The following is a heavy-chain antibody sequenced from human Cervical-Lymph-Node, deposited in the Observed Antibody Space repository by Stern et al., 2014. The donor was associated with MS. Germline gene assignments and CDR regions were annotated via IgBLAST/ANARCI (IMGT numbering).Heavy chain of an antibody. CDR2: VHYSGTT. Sequence: VQLQESGPGLVKPSETLSLTCSVSGGSISSYYWNWIRQPPGKGLEWIANVHYSGTTNYNPSLKSRATILQNPPKKKTPLNLPSGTAADTAVYYCAGSGTYYPDYWGQGILVTVSS. CDR3: AGSGTYYPDY. D-gene: IGHD3-3*01. J-gene: IGHJ4*02. CDR1: GGSISSYY. V-gene: IGHV4-59*08.